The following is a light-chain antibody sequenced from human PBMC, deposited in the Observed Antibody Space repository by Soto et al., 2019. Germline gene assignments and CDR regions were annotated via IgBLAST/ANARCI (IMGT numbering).Light chain of an antibody. Sequence: EIVMTQSPVTLSVSPGERATLSCRASQSVSNNLAWYKRKPGQAPRLLIYGVSTRATGIPARFSGIGSGTEFTLTISSLQSEDFAVYYCQQYKNFITFGQGTRLELK. V-gene: IGKV3-15*01. J-gene: IGKJ5*01. CDR1: QSVSNN. CDR3: QQYKNFIT. CDR2: GVS.